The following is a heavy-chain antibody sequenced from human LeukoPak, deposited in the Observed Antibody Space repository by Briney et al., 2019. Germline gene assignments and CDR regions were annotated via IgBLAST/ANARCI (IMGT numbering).Heavy chain of an antibody. J-gene: IGHJ4*02. Sequence: GGSLRLSCAASGFTFSNAWMSWVRQAPGKGLEWVGRIKSKTDGGTTDYAAPVKGRFTISRDDSKNTLYLQMNSLKTEDTAVYYCTTDILSRDDSSGYYKCFDYWGQGTLVTVSS. D-gene: IGHD3-22*01. CDR1: GFTFSNAW. CDR2: IKSKTDGGTT. V-gene: IGHV3-15*01. CDR3: TTDILSRDDSSGYYKCFDY.